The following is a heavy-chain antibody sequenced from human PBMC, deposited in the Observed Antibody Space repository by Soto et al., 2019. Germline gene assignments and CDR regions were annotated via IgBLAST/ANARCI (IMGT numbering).Heavy chain of an antibody. CDR1: RESFSVYD. V-gene: IGHV4-34*01. CDR2: INHSGST. Sequence: SDSLALGCAVYRESFSVYDGGWIRKPPGKGLEWIGEINHSGSTNYNPSLKSRVTISVDTSKNQFSLKLSSVTAADTAVYYCARGRRYYDFWSGYYKYDFDYWGQGTLVTVSS. J-gene: IGHJ4*02. CDR3: ARGRRYYDFWSGYYKYDFDY. D-gene: IGHD3-3*01.